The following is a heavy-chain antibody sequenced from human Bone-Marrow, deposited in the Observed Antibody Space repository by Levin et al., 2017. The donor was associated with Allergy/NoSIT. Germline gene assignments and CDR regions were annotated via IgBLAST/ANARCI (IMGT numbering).Heavy chain of an antibody. CDR2: ISYDGSNK. D-gene: IGHD3-10*01. CDR3: AKDLTMVRGYFDY. CDR1: GFTFSSYG. Sequence: GGSLRLSCAASGFTFSSYGMHWVRQAPGKGLEWVAVISYDGSNKYYADSVKGRFTISRDNSKNTLYLQMNSLRAEDTAVYYCAKDLTMVRGYFDYWGQGTLVTVSS. V-gene: IGHV3-30*18. J-gene: IGHJ4*02.